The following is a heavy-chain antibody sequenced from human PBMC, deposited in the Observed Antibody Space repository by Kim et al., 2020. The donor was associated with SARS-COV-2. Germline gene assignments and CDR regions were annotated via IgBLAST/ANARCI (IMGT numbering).Heavy chain of an antibody. CDR1: GFTFSSYA. J-gene: IGHJ3*02. D-gene: IGHD4-17*01. CDR2: ISGSGGSP. Sequence: GGSLRLSCAASGFTFSSYAMSWVRQAPGKGLEWVSAISGSGGSPYYADSVKCRFTISRDNSKNTLYLQMNSLRAEDTAVYYCANPYGDPEFDAFDIWGQGTMVTVSS. V-gene: IGHV3-23*01. CDR3: ANPYGDPEFDAFDI.